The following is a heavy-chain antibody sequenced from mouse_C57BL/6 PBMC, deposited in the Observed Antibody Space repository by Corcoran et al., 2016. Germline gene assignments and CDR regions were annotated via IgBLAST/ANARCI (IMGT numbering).Heavy chain of an antibody. CDR2: INTYSGVP. D-gene: IGHD4-1*01. CDR1: GYTFTTYG. CDR3: ARRTSGTGAY. Sequence: QIQLVQSGPELKKPGETVKISCKASGYTFTTYGMSWVKQAPGKGLKGMGWINTYSGVPTYADDFKGRFAFSLETSASTAYLQINNLKNEDTATYFCARRTSGTGAYWGQGTLVTVSA. V-gene: IGHV9-3*01. J-gene: IGHJ3*01.